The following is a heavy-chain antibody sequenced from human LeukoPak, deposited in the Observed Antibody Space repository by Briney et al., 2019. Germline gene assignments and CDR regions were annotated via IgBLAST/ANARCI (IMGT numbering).Heavy chain of an antibody. V-gene: IGHV1-2*06. CDR3: ARDFRSIRVIAVAGTVGY. D-gene: IGHD6-19*01. CDR2: INPNSGGT. J-gene: IGHJ4*02. CDR1: GYTFTGYY. Sequence: ASVKVSCKASGYTFTGYYMHWVRQAPGQGLEWMGRINPNSGGTNYAQKFQGRVTMTRDTSISTAYMELSRLRSDDTAVYCCARDFRSIRVIAVAGTVGYWGQGTLVTVSS.